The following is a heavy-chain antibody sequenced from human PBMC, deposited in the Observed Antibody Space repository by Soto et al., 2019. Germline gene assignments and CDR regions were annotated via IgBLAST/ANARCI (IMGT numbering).Heavy chain of an antibody. J-gene: IGHJ6*03. D-gene: IGHD3-10*01. CDR3: ARAHRLYGSGSNYMDV. CDR1: GYTFTSYY. V-gene: IGHV1-46*03. Sequence: ASVKVSCKASGYTFTSYYMHWVRQAPGQGLEWMGIINPSGGSTSYAQKFQGRVTMTRDTSTSTVYMELSSLRSEDTAVYYCARAHRLYGSGSNYMDVWGKGTTVTVSS. CDR2: INPSGGST.